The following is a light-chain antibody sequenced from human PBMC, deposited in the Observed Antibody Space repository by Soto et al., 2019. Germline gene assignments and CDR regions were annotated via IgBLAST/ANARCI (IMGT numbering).Light chain of an antibody. CDR1: QNIGTY. V-gene: IGKV1-39*01. CDR2: VAT. Sequence: DIQLTQSPSSLSASLGDRVTISCRASQNIGTYLNWFLQQPGEAPKLLIYVATSLQNGVPSRFSGTGSEADFTLTISSLQPEDVGVYFCHQSDSTPQTFGQGTRV. J-gene: IGKJ1*01. CDR3: HQSDSTPQT.